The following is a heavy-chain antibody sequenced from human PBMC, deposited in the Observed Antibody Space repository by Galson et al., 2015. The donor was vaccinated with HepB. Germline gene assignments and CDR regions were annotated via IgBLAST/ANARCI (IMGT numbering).Heavy chain of an antibody. CDR3: AREGRIWKYFDY. CDR2: ISSSGSTI. J-gene: IGHJ4*02. CDR1: GFTFSSYE. V-gene: IGHV3-48*03. Sequence: SLRLSCAASGFTFSSYEMNWVRQAPGKGLEWVSYISSSGSTIYYADSVKGRFTISRDNAKNSLYLQMNSLRAEDTAVYYCAREGRIWKYFDYWGQGTLVTVSS. D-gene: IGHD3-3*01.